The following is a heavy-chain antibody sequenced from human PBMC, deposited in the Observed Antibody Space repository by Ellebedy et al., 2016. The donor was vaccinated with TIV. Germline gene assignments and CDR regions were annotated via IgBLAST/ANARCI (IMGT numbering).Heavy chain of an antibody. CDR1: AYTFIDYY. J-gene: IGHJ5*02. CDR2: ISPSGGST. V-gene: IGHV1-46*01. D-gene: IGHD6-19*01. Sequence: ASVKVSCKASAYTFIDYYILWVRQAPGQGLEWMGMISPSGGSTNYAQKFQGRVTMTRDRSTSTVYMELSSLRFEDMAVYYCARSSGWYEWRPNWFDPWGQGTLVTVSS. CDR3: ARSSGWYEWRPNWFDP.